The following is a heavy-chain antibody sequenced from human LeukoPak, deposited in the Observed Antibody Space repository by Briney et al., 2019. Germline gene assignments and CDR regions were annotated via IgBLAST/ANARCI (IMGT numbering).Heavy chain of an antibody. J-gene: IGHJ3*02. CDR2: IYHSGST. CDR1: GGSISSGGYY. D-gene: IGHD6-13*01. V-gene: IGHV4-30-2*01. Sequence: SQTLSLTCTVSGGSISSGGYYWSWIRQPPGKGLEWIGYIYHSGSTYYNPSLKSRVTISVDRSKNQFSLKLSSVTAADTAVYYCARDRGSSWYDAFDIWGQGTMVTVSS. CDR3: ARDRGSSWYDAFDI.